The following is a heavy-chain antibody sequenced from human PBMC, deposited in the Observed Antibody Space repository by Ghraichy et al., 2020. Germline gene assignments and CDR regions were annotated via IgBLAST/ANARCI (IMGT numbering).Heavy chain of an antibody. D-gene: IGHD3-3*02. CDR3: ARISRGTSPVEYYHYGMDV. J-gene: IGHJ6*02. CDR1: GASFSGSY. V-gene: IGHV4-34*01. CDR2: TSHGRST. Sequence: SETLSLTCAVYGASFSGSYWAWIRQSPGKDLEWIGETSHGRSTTYNASLRSRVTISVDMSLSQFFLTLTSVSAADTGVYYCARISRGTSPVEYYHYGMDVWGQGTTVTVSS.